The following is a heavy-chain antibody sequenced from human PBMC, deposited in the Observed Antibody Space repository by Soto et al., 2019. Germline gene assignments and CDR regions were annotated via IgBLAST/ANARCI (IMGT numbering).Heavy chain of an antibody. D-gene: IGHD3-10*01. CDR3: ARHNYGSGSTYFDY. CDR1: GGSISSGGYS. CDR2: IYHSGST. J-gene: IGHJ4*02. V-gene: IGHV4-30-2*01. Sequence: SETLSLTCAVSGGSISSGGYSWSLIRQPPGKGLEWIGYIYHSGSTYYNPSLKSRVTISVDTSKNQFSLKLNSMTAADTAVYYCARHNYGSGSTYFDYWGQGTLVTVSS.